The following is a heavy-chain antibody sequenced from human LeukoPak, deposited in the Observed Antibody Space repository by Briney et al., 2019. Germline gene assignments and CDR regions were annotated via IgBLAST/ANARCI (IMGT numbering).Heavy chain of an antibody. CDR2: IYYTGST. CDR1: GDSISSTDYY. Sequence: SETLSLTCTVSGDSISSTDYYWVWIRQPPGRGLEWIGSIYYTGSTNYNPSLKSRVTISVDTSKNQFSLKLSSVTAADTAVYYCARGSFISADVDYWGQGTLVTVSS. D-gene: IGHD6-13*01. CDR3: ARGSFISADVDY. J-gene: IGHJ4*02. V-gene: IGHV4-39*07.